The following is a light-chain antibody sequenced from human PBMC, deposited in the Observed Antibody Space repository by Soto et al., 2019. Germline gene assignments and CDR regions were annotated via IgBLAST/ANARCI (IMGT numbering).Light chain of an antibody. Sequence: DIQMTQSPSSLSASAGDRVTINCRASQAINGYLNWYQQKRGKAPKLLIFRASTLHSEVPSRFSGSGSGTEFTLTISGLQPEDLGTYYCQQSYTSPFTFGQGTRLEF. CDR1: QAINGY. CDR3: QQSYTSPFT. V-gene: IGKV1-39*01. J-gene: IGKJ2*01. CDR2: RAS.